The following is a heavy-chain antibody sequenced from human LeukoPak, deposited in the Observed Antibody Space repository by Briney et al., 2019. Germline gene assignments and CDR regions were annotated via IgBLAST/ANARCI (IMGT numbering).Heavy chain of an antibody. CDR1: GFTFSSYS. J-gene: IGHJ4*02. D-gene: IGHD3-10*01. Sequence: PGGSLRLSCAASGFTFSSYSMNWVRQAPGKGLEWVSYISSSSSTIYYADSVKGRFTISRDNAKNSLYLQMNSLRAEDTAVYYCARDKLSWFGELLLFDYWGQGTLVTVSS. CDR3: ARDKLSWFGELLLFDY. V-gene: IGHV3-48*01. CDR2: ISSSSSTI.